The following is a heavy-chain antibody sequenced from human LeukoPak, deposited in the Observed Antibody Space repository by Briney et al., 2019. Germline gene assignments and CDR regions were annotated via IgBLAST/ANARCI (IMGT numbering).Heavy chain of an antibody. CDR1: GFTFSNYA. CDR2: ISHDGTNR. CDR3: ARDCCGEWYYFDS. J-gene: IGHJ4*02. D-gene: IGHD3-10*01. Sequence: PGRSLRLSCAASGFTFSNYAMHWVRQAPGRGLEWVAIISHDGTNRYNADSVKGRFTISRDNSKNTLYLQMYSLRTEDTAVYYCARDCCGEWYYFDSWGQGTPVTVSS. V-gene: IGHV3-30-3*01.